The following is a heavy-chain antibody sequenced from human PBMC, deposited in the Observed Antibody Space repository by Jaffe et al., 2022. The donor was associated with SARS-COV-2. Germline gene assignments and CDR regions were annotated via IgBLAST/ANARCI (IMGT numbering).Heavy chain of an antibody. Sequence: QVQLVESGGGVVQPGRSLRLSCAASGFTFSSYGMHWVRQAPGKGLEWVAVIWYDGSNKYYADSVKGRFTISRDNSKNTLYLQMNSLRAEDTAVYYCAREKGYCSGGSCADWYFDLWGRGTLVTVSS. CDR1: GFTFSSYG. V-gene: IGHV3-33*01. CDR2: IWYDGSNK. CDR3: AREKGYCSGGSCADWYFDL. J-gene: IGHJ2*01. D-gene: IGHD2-15*01.